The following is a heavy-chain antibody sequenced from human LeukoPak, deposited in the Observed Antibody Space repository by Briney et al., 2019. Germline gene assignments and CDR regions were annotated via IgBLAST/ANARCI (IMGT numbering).Heavy chain of an antibody. Sequence: GGSLRLSCAASGFTFSSSAMTWVRQAPGKGLEWVSVISGSGGSTYYADSVKGRFTISRDNSKNTLYLQMNSLRAEDTAVYYCARDSIGAFDYWGQGTLVTVSS. CDR2: ISGSGGST. CDR3: ARDSIGAFDY. V-gene: IGHV3-23*01. D-gene: IGHD3-22*01. J-gene: IGHJ4*02. CDR1: GFTFSSSA.